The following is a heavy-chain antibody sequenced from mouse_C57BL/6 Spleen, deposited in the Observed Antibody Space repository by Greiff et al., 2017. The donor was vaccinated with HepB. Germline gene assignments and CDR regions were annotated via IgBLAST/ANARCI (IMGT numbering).Heavy chain of an antibody. CDR2: INPSTGGT. Sequence: EVQLQQSGPELVKPGASVKISCKASGYSFTGYYMNWVKQSPEKSLEWIGEINPSTGGTTYNQKFKAKATLTVDKSSSTAYMQLKSLTSEDSAVYYCARWNLTGNFDYWGQGTTLTVSS. J-gene: IGHJ2*01. V-gene: IGHV1-42*01. D-gene: IGHD4-1*01. CDR3: ARWNLTGNFDY. CDR1: GYSFTGYY.